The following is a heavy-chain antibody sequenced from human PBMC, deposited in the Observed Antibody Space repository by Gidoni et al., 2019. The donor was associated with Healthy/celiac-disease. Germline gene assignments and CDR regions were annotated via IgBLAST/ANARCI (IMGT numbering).Heavy chain of an antibody. CDR2: ISSSSSYI. D-gene: IGHD3-22*01. J-gene: IGHJ4*02. CDR1: GFTFSSYS. V-gene: IGHV3-21*01. CDR3: ARDPYYDSTQYYFDY. Sequence: EVQLVESGGGLVKPGGSLRLSCAASGFTFSSYSMNWVRQAPGKGLEWVSSISSSSSYIYYADSVKGRFTISRDNAKNSLYLQMNSLRAEDTAVYYCARDPYYDSTQYYFDYWGQGTLVTVSS.